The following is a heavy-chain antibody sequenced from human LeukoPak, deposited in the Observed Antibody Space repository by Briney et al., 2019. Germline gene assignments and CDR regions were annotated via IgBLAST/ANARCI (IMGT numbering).Heavy chain of an antibody. CDR2: IIPIFGTA. CDR1: GGTFSSCA. V-gene: IGHV1-69*01. CDR3: ASGYCSSTSCYEEDAFDI. D-gene: IGHD2-2*03. J-gene: IGHJ3*02. Sequence: SVKVCCKASGGTFSSCAISWVRQAPGQGLGWMRGIIPIFGTANYAQKFQGRVTITADESTSPAYMELSSVRSEDTAVYYCASGYCSSTSCYEEDAFDIWGQGTMVTVSS.